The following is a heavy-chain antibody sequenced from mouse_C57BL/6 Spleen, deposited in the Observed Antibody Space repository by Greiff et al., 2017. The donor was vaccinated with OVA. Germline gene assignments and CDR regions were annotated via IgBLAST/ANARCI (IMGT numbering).Heavy chain of an antibody. J-gene: IGHJ2*01. CDR1: GFTFSSYA. CDR2: ISDGGSYT. D-gene: IGHD1-1*01. V-gene: IGHV5-4*01. Sequence: EVQRVESGGGLVKPGGSLKLSCAASGFTFSSYAMSWVRQTPEKRLEWVATISDGGSYTYYPDNVKGRFTISRDNAKNNLYLQMSHLKSEDTAMYYCARGATVNYFDYWGQGTTLTVSS. CDR3: ARGATVNYFDY.